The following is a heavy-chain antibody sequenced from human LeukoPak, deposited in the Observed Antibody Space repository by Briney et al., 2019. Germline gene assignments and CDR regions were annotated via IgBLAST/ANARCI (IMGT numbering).Heavy chain of an antibody. CDR2: IYSGGST. J-gene: IGHJ4*02. V-gene: IGHV3-53*01. Sequence: PGGSLRLSCTASGFDVSDNYMSWVRQAPGKGLEWVSVIYSGGSTYYADCVKGRFTISRDNSKSTLYLEMNNLRAEDTAVYYCARILPLRVPAAMGDWGQGTLVTVSS. D-gene: IGHD2-2*01. CDR1: GFDVSDNY. CDR3: ARILPLRVPAAMGD.